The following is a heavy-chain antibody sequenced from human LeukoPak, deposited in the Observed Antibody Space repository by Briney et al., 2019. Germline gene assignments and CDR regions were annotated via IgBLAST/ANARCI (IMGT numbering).Heavy chain of an antibody. CDR1: GGTFSSYA. CDR2: IIPIFGTA. J-gene: IGHJ6*03. D-gene: IGHD4-17*01. Sequence: GASVKVSCKASGGTFSSYAISWVRQAPGQGLEWMGGIIPIFGTANYAQKFQGRVTITTDESTSTAYMELSSLRSEDTAVYYCARDTATTRGYYYYMGVWGKGTTVTVSS. CDR3: ARDTATTRGYYYYMGV. V-gene: IGHV1-69*05.